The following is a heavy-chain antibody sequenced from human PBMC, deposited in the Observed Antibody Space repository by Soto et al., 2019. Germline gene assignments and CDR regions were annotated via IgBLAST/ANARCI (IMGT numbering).Heavy chain of an antibody. J-gene: IGHJ6*01. D-gene: IGHD3-22*01. CDR1: GFTFSSYG. CDR3: ARVYDDSSGYYPYYYYGMDV. Sequence: QVQLVESGGGVVQPGRSLRLSCAASGFTFSSYGMHWVRQAPGKGLEWVAVIWYDGSNKYYADSVKGRFTISRDNSKNTLYLQMNSLRAEDTAVYYCARVYDDSSGYYPYYYYGMDVW. V-gene: IGHV3-33*01. CDR2: IWYDGSNK.